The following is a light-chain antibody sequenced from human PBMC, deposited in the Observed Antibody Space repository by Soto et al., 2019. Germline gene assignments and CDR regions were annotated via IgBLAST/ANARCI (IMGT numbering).Light chain of an antibody. CDR2: SAS. J-gene: IGKJ1*01. CDR3: QQSYNTPRT. V-gene: IGKV1-39*01. Sequence: DIPMTQSPSSLSASVGDRVTITCRASQSIAGYLNWYQQKPGKAPKLLIYSASSLRSGVPSRFSGSGSGTDFTLTISSLQAEDFATYYCQQSYNTPRTFGQGTTVAIK. CDR1: QSIAGY.